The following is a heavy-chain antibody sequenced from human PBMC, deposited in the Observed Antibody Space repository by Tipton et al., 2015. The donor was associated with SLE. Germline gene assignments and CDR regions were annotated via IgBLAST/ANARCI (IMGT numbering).Heavy chain of an antibody. CDR2: ISHSGST. V-gene: IGHV4-4*02. CDR3: ARVSGNSPSEFDI. Sequence: SLRLSCAVSGGSISSSNWWSWVRQPPGKGLEWIGEISHSGSTNYNPSLKSRVTISVDKSKNQFSLKLSSVTAADTAVYYCARVSGNSPSEFDIWGRGTLVTVSA. CDR1: GGSISSSNW. D-gene: IGHD3-10*01. J-gene: IGHJ2*01.